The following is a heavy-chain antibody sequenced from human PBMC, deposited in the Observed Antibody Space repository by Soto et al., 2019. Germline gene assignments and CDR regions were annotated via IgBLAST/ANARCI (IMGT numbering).Heavy chain of an antibody. D-gene: IGHD4-17*01. J-gene: IGHJ4*02. CDR3: ARGDYGDSNFDY. V-gene: IGHV1-2*04. CDR1: GYTFTGHY. Sequence: GASVKVSCKASGYTFTGHYMHWVRQAPGQGLEWMGWINPNSGGTKYAQKFQGWVSMTRDTSISTAYMELSRLRSDDTAVYYCARGDYGDSNFDYWGQGTLVTVSS. CDR2: INPNSGGT.